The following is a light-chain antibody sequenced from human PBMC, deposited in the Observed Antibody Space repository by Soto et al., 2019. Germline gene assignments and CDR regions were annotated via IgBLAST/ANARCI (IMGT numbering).Light chain of an antibody. V-gene: IGLV2-11*01. Sequence: QSVLTQPRSVSGSPGQSVTVSCTGTSNDVGAYIYVSWYQQHPVKAPRLMIYDVNKRPSGVPDRFAGSKSGNTASLTISALQAEDEADYFCCSYAGNYAFVFGGGTKVTVL. CDR2: DVN. J-gene: IGLJ2*01. CDR3: CSYAGNYAFV. CDR1: SNDVGAYIY.